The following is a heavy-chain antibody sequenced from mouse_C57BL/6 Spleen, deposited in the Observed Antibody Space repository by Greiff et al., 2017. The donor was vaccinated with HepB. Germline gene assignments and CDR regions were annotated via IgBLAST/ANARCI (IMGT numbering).Heavy chain of an antibody. CDR2: INPSTGGT. CDR3: ARINITTVVATPFAY. D-gene: IGHD1-1*01. J-gene: IGHJ3*01. V-gene: IGHV1-42*01. Sequence: EVQLQQSGPELVKPGASVKISCKASGYSFTGYYMNWVKQSPEKSLEWIGEINPSTGGTTYNQKFKAKATLTVAKSSSTAYMQLKSLTSEDSAVYYCARINITTVVATPFAYWGQGTLVTVSA. CDR1: GYSFTGYY.